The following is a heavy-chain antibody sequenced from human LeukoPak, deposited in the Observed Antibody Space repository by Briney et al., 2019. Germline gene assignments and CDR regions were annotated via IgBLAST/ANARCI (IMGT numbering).Heavy chain of an antibody. CDR2: IYSGGST. CDR3: AKGRFGELLDY. J-gene: IGHJ4*02. D-gene: IGHD3-10*01. CDR1: GFTVSNNY. V-gene: IGHV3-66*01. Sequence: GGSLRPSCAASGFTVSNNYMNWVRQAPGKGLEWVSVIYSGGSTYYADSVKGRFTISRDSSKNTLYLQMNGLRAEDTAVYYCAKGRFGELLDYWGQGTLVTVSS.